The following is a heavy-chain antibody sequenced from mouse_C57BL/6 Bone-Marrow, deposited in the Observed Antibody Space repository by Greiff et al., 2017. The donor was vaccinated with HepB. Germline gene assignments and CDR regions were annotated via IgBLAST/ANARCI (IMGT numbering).Heavy chain of an antibody. D-gene: IGHD1-1*01. CDR2: IYPRDGST. J-gene: IGHJ3*01. Sequence: QVQLKESGPELVKPGASVKLSCKASGYTFTSYDINWVKQRPGQGLEWIGWIYPRDGSTKYNEKFKGKATLTVDTSSSTAYMELHSLTSEDSAVYFCARPFLLLPFAYWGQGTLVTVSA. CDR3: ARPFLLLPFAY. CDR1: GYTFTSYD. V-gene: IGHV1-85*01.